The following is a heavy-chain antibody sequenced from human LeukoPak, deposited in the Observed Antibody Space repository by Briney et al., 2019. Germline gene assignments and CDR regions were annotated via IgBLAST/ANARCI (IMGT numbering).Heavy chain of an antibody. D-gene: IGHD5-12*01. CDR2: IYSGGST. CDR3: ARCLRSGYDYFDY. V-gene: IGHV3-53*01. CDR1: GFTFSGFW. J-gene: IGHJ4*02. Sequence: TGGSLRLSCAASGFTFSGFWMHWVRQAPGKGLEWVSVIYSGGSTYYADSVKGRFTISRDNSKSTLYLQMNSLRAEDTAVYYCARCLRSGYDYFDYWGQGTLVTVSS.